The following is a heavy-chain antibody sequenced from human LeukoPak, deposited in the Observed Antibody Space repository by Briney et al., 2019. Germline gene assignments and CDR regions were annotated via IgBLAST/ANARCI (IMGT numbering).Heavy chain of an antibody. J-gene: IGHJ4*02. Sequence: ASVKVSCKASGYTFTNYYIHWVRQAPGQGLEWMGIINPSGGATVYAQKFQGRITMTRDTSTRTVYMELSSLRSEDAAVYYCARGGGSSSAWPLDYWGQGTLVTVSS. V-gene: IGHV1-46*01. D-gene: IGHD6-6*01. CDR1: GYTFTNYY. CDR2: INPSGGAT. CDR3: ARGGGSSSAWPLDY.